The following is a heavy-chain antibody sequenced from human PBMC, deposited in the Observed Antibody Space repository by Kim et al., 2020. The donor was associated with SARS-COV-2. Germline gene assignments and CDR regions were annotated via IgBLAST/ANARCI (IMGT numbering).Heavy chain of an antibody. Sequence: SETLSLTCTVSGGSISSSSYYWGLIRQPPGKGLEWIGSIYHSGSTYYNPSLRSRVTISVDTSKNQFSLKLSSVTAADTAVYYCARLEYGSGTYLSWFDPWGQGTLVTVSS. V-gene: IGHV4-39*01. D-gene: IGHD3-10*01. CDR1: GGSISSSSYY. J-gene: IGHJ5*02. CDR3: ARLEYGSGTYLSWFDP. CDR2: IYHSGST.